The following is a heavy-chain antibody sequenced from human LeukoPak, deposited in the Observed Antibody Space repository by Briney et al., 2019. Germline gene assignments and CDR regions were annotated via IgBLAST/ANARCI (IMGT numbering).Heavy chain of an antibody. D-gene: IGHD6-25*01. Sequence: ASVKVSCKASGYTFTGYYMHWVRQAPGQGLEWMGWMNPNSGNTGYAQKFQGRVTITRNTSISTAYMELSSLRSEDTAVYYCARVARGTGIFDYWGQGTLVTVSS. CDR2: MNPNSGNT. CDR1: GYTFTGYY. J-gene: IGHJ4*02. V-gene: IGHV1-8*03. CDR3: ARVARGTGIFDY.